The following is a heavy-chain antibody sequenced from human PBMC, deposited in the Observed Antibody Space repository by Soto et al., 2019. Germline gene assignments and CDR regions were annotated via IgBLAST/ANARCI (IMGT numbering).Heavy chain of an antibody. CDR3: ARAILEWLLQNSYYFDY. CDR2: INPSGGST. Sequence: EASVKVSCKASGYTFTSYYMHWVRQAPGQGLEWMGIINPSGGSTSYAQKFQGRVTMTRDTSTSTVYMELSSLRSEDTAVYYCARAILEWLLQNSYYFDYWGQGTLVTVSS. J-gene: IGHJ4*02. V-gene: IGHV1-46*03. CDR1: GYTFTSYY. D-gene: IGHD3-3*01.